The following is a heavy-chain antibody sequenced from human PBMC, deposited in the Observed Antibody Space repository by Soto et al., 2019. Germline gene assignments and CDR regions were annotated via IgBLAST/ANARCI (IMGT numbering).Heavy chain of an antibody. CDR1: GYTFTSYG. Sequence: QVQLVQSGAEVKKPGASVKVSCKASGYTFTSYGISWVRQAPGQGLEWMGWISAYNGNTKYAQKLQGRVTMTTDTATSTAYMELRSRRSDDTAVYYCARYPIVVVPAARENWFDPWGQGTLVTVSS. CDR3: ARYPIVVVPAARENWFDP. J-gene: IGHJ5*02. D-gene: IGHD2-2*01. CDR2: ISAYNGNT. V-gene: IGHV1-18*01.